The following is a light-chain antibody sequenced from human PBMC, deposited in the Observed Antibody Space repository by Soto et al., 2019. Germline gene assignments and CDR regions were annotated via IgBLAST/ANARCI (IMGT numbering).Light chain of an antibody. CDR3: SSYRSRSTVV. CDR1: SNDVGGYNY. V-gene: IGLV2-14*03. Sequence: QSALTQPASVSGSPGQSITISCTGTSNDVGGYNYVSWYQHHPGKAPKLMIYDVSNRPSGVSIRFSGSKSDNTATLTISGLQAEDEADYYCSSYRSRSTVVFCGGTQLTVL. CDR2: DVS. J-gene: IGLJ2*01.